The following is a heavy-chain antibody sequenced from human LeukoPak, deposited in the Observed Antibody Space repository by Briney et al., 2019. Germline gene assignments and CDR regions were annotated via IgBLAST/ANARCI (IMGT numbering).Heavy chain of an antibody. CDR1: GFTVSSNY. D-gene: IGHD3-10*01. CDR3: ARVEGSGSYPFDY. CDR2: IYSGGGT. V-gene: IGHV3-66*01. Sequence: GGSLRLSCAASGFTVSSNYMSWVRQAPGKGLEWVSVIYSGGGTYYADSVKSRFTISRDNSKNTLYLQMNSLRAEDTAVYYCARVEGSGSYPFDYWGQGTLVTVSS. J-gene: IGHJ4*02.